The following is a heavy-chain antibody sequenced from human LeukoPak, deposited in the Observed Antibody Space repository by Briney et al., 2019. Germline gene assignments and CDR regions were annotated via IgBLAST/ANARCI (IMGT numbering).Heavy chain of an antibody. V-gene: IGHV1-2*02. J-gene: IGHJ6*03. CDR2: INPNSGGT. Sequence: ASVTVSCKASGYTFTGYYMHWVRQAPGQGLEWMGWINPNSGGTNYAQKFQGRVTMTRDTSISTAYMELSRLRSDDTAVYYCARDSGMVRGVSMDVWGKGTTVTISS. CDR1: GYTFTGYY. CDR3: ARDSGMVRGVSMDV. D-gene: IGHD3-10*01.